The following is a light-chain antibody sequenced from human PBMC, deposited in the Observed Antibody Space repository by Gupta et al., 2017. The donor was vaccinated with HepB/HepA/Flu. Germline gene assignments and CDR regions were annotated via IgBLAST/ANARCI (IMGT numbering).Light chain of an antibody. J-gene: IGKJ3*01. Sequence: DIQLTQSPSSLSASVGDRVIITCRASQDIRNYLAWYQQKPGKVPNLLIYTASNLQSGVPSRFSGSASGTHFTLTISSLQPEDVATYYCQQYNSVPFTFGHGTKVDI. V-gene: IGKV1-27*01. CDR1: QDIRNY. CDR2: TAS. CDR3: QQYNSVPFT.